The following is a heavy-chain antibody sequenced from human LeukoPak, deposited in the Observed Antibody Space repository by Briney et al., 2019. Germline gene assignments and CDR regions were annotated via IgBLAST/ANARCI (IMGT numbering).Heavy chain of an antibody. CDR3: ARGYYDSGGYYYYYYGMDV. CDR1: GYTFTSYG. CDR2: ISGYKGNT. J-gene: IGHJ6*02. Sequence: ASVKVSCKASGYTFTSYGISWVRQAPGQGLEWMGWISGYKGNTNYAQKFQGRVTMTTDTSTNTAYMELRSLRSDDTAVYYCARGYYDSGGYYYYYYGMDVWGQGTTVTVSS. V-gene: IGHV1-18*01. D-gene: IGHD3-22*01.